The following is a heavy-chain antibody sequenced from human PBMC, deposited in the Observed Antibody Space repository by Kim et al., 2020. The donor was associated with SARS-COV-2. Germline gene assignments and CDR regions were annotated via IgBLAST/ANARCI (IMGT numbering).Heavy chain of an antibody. CDR3: AKGYRGYAGLDYFDY. V-gene: IGHV3-30*18. Sequence: GGSLRLSCAASGFTFSSYGMHWVRQAPGKGLEWVAVISYDGSNKYYADSVKGRFTISRDNSKNTLYLQMNSLRAEDTAVYYCAKGYRGYAGLDYFDYWG. J-gene: IGHJ4*01. D-gene: IGHD5-12*01. CDR2: ISYDGSNK. CDR1: GFTFSSYG.